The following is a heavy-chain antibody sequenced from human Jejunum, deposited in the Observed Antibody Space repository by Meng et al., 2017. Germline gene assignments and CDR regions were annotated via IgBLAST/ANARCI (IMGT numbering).Heavy chain of an antibody. D-gene: IGHD3-22*01. J-gene: IGHJ5*02. Sequence: QQQLQQSGPGVVKASQTRSSVRATSGDSGASHSGAWNRIRQPPPGGLEWLRRTYYRTNWYSDYAVTVQSRITINTDTSKNQLSLQLNTVTPEDTAVYYCARDESRLLRSWGQGTLVTVSS. CDR2: TYYRTNWYS. V-gene: IGHV6-1*01. CDR1: GDSGASHSGA. CDR3: ARDESRLLRS.